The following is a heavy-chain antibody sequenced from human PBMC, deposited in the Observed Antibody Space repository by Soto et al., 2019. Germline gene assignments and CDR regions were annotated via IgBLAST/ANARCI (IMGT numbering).Heavy chain of an antibody. CDR2: IYPSDSAV. Sequence: EVQLVQSGADVKKPGESLKISCKGFGYSFKPYWIAWVRQMPGKGLEWMGSIYPSDSAVTYNPSFQGQVSISVDKSINTAYLQWSSLKASDSAMFYCAGLAIVVPAATNAFDIWGQGTMVTVSS. J-gene: IGHJ3*02. V-gene: IGHV5-51*01. CDR3: AGLAIVVPAATNAFDI. CDR1: GYSFKPYW. D-gene: IGHD2-2*01.